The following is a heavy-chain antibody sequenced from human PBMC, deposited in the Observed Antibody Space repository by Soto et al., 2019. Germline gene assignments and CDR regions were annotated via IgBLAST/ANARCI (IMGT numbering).Heavy chain of an antibody. D-gene: IGHD6-19*01. CDR2: IYYSGST. V-gene: IGHV4-59*08. CDR3: ARHLAVAGDWFDP. CDR1: GGSISSYY. Sequence: SETLSLTCTVSGGSISSYYWSWIRQPPGKGLEWIGYIYYSGSTNYNPSLKSRVTISVDTSKNQFSLKLSSVTAADTAVYYCARHLAVAGDWFDPWGQGTPVTVSS. J-gene: IGHJ5*02.